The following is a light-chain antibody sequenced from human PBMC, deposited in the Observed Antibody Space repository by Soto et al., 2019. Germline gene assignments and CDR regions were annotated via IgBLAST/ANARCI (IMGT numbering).Light chain of an antibody. CDR2: GAS. CDR3: QQYNNWPPWT. Sequence: ETVMTQSPATLSVSPGERATLSCRASQSVSSDLAWYQQRPGQAPRVLIYGASTGATGFPARFSGSGSGTEFTLTISSLQSEDFAVYYCQQYNNWPPWTFGQGTKVDIK. J-gene: IGKJ1*01. V-gene: IGKV3-15*01. CDR1: QSVSSD.